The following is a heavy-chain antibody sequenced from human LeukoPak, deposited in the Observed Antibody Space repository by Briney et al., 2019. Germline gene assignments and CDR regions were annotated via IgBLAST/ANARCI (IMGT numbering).Heavy chain of an antibody. V-gene: IGHV5-51*01. J-gene: IGHJ5*02. Sequence: GASLKISCKTSGYCFTTYWIGWVRPMPGTGLEWVGAIYPDDSDTRYSPSFQGQVVIPADRSIRTAYLQWNTLKTSDTAMYYCVRQRGASGTINHFDPWGQGTLVTVSS. CDR1: GYCFTTYW. CDR3: VRQRGASGTINHFDP. D-gene: IGHD3-10*01. CDR2: IYPDDSDT.